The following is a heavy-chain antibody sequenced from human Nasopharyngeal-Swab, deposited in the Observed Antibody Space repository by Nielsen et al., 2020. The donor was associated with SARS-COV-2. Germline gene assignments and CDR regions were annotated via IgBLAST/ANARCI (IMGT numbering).Heavy chain of an antibody. CDR2: IYSGGST. CDR3: ARLDDSSVLYYFDY. J-gene: IGHJ4*02. CDR1: GFAFSDYY. D-gene: IGHD3-22*01. Sequence: GGSLRLSCAASGFAFSDYYMKWVRQAPGKGQEWVSVIYSGGSTYYADSVKGRFTISRDNSKNTLYLQMNSLRAEDTAVYYCARLDDSSVLYYFDYWGQGTLVTVSS. V-gene: IGHV3-53*01.